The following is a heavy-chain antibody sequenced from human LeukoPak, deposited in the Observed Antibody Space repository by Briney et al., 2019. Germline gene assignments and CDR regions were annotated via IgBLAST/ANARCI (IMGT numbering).Heavy chain of an antibody. CDR2: INPNSGGT. CDR1: GYTFTGYY. V-gene: IGHV1-2*02. Sequence: GASVKVSCKASGYTFTGYYMHWVRQAPGQGLEWMGWINPNSGGTNYAQKFQGRVTMTRDTSISTAYMELSRLRSDGTAMYYCARNIWFGESSDGFDIWGQGTMVTVSS. D-gene: IGHD3-10*01. CDR3: ARNIWFGESSDGFDI. J-gene: IGHJ3*02.